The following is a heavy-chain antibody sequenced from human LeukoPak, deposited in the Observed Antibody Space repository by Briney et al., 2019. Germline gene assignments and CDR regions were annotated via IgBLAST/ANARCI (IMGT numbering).Heavy chain of an antibody. CDR3: ARAVGGTVVAPEYYFDY. CDR1: GGTFSSYA. D-gene: IGHD3-22*01. CDR2: IIPILGIA. Sequence: GASVKVSCKASGGTFSSYAISWVRLAPGQGLEWMGRIIPILGIANYAQKFQGRVTITADKSTSTAYMELSSLRSEDTAVYYCARAVGGTVVAPEYYFDYWGQGTLVTVSS. J-gene: IGHJ4*02. V-gene: IGHV1-69*04.